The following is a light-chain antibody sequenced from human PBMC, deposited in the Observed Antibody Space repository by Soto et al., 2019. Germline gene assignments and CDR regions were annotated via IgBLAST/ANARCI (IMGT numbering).Light chain of an antibody. CDR1: SNDVGLYNY. CDR3: SSYTISNTYV. V-gene: IGLV2-14*03. Sequence: QSVLTQPASVSGSPGQSITISCTGTSNDVGLYNYVSWYQQHPGKAPKLMIYDVTERPSGVSNRFSGSKSGNTASLTISGLRAEDEGDYYGSSYTISNTYVFGTATKATV. J-gene: IGLJ1*01. CDR2: DVT.